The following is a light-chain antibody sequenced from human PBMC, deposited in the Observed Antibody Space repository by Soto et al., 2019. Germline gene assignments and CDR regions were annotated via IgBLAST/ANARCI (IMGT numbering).Light chain of an antibody. J-gene: IGKJ2*01. V-gene: IGKV3-15*01. CDR3: QQYNNWPLT. Sequence: EVVMTQSPATLSVSPGERVTLSCTASQSVSGNLAWYQQKPGQAPRLLIHGASTRATDIPAGFSGSGSGTEFTLTISSLQSEDFAVYYCQQYNNWPLTFGQGTKVDIK. CDR1: QSVSGN. CDR2: GAS.